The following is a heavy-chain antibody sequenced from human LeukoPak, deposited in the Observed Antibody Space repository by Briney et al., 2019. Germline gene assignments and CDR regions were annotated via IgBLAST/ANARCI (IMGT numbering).Heavy chain of an antibody. Sequence: GGSLRLSCAASGFTFDSYGMHWVRQAPGKGLEWVSVIYSGDSTYYADSVKGRFTVSRDNSKNTLYLQMNSLRAEDTAVYYCARRGDGGRSFDYWGQGSLVTVSS. V-gene: IGHV3-NL1*01. CDR2: IYSGDST. CDR3: ARRGDGGRSFDY. J-gene: IGHJ4*02. CDR1: GFTFDSYG. D-gene: IGHD4-23*01.